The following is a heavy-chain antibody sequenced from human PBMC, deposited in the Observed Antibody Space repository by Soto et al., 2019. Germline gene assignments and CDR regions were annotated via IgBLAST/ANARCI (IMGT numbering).Heavy chain of an antibody. J-gene: IGHJ4*02. D-gene: IGHD5-12*01. CDR3: TKNSAYALDY. V-gene: IGHV4-4*02. CDR2: LHHGGST. CDR1: RYSINNNNW. Sequence: SETLSLTCDVSRYSINNNNWWSWVRQPPGGGLEWIGGLHHGGSTNYNPSLESRATFSVDISKNQFFLKLSSVTAADTAVYYCTKNSAYALDYWGQGTLVTVSS.